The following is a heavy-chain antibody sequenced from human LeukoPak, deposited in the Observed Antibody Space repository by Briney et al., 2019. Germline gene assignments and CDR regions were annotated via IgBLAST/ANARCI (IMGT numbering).Heavy chain of an antibody. V-gene: IGHV3-23*01. CDR3: AKDPGTTYYYDSSGYFRGDH. CDR1: GFTFSSYA. Sequence: GRSLRLSCAASGFTFSSYATSWVRQAPGKGREWVSAISGSGGSTYYADSVKGRFTISRDNSKNTLYLQMNSLRAEDTAVYYCAKDPGTTYYYDSSGYFRGDHWGQGTLATVSS. D-gene: IGHD3-22*01. CDR2: ISGSGGST. J-gene: IGHJ4*02.